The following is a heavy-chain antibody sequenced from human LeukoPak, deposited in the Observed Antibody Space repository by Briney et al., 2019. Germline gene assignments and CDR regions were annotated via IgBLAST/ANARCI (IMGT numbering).Heavy chain of an antibody. CDR2: IIPILGIA. CDR1: GYTFTGYY. D-gene: IGHD3-22*01. V-gene: IGHV1-69*02. Sequence: GASVKVSCKASGYTFTGYYMHWVRQAPGQGLEWMGRIIPILGIANYAQKFQGRVTITADKSTSTAYMELSSLRSEDTAVYYCASMAGQEPDSYGSSGYSDYWGQGTLVTVSS. CDR3: ASMAGQEPDSYGSSGYSDY. J-gene: IGHJ4*02.